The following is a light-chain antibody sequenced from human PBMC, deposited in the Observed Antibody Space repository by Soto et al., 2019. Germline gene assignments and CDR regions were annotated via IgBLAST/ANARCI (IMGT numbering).Light chain of an antibody. CDR2: GAS. CDR1: QGISTY. J-gene: IGKJ1*01. Sequence: DLQLTQSPSFLSASVGDRVTITCRASQGISTYLVWYQQKPGKAPKILIYGASTLQSGVPSRFTGSGSGTEFTLTISSLQPDDFATYYCQQLNSYPRTFGQGTKVEIK. CDR3: QQLNSYPRT. V-gene: IGKV1-9*01.